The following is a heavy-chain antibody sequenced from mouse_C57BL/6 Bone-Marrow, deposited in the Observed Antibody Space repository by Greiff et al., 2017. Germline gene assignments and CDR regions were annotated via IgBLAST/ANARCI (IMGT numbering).Heavy chain of an antibody. CDR2: IYPGDGDT. Sequence: QVQLQQSGPELVKPGASVKISCKASGYAFSSPWMNWVKQRPGKGLEWIGRIYPGDGDTNYNGKFKGKATLTADKSSSTAYMQLSSLTSEDSAVYFCARRVYYGNCLDYWGQGTTLTVSS. CDR1: GYAFSSPW. CDR3: ARRVYYGNCLDY. J-gene: IGHJ2*01. V-gene: IGHV1-82*01. D-gene: IGHD2-1*01.